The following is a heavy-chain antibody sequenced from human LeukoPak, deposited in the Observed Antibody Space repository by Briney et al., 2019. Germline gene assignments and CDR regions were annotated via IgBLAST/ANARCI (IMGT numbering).Heavy chain of an antibody. Sequence: QPGGSLRLSCAASGFTFDYYAMHWVRQAPGECLEWVSLISGDGGSTYYADSVKGRFTISRDNSKNSLYLQMNSLRTEDTALYYCAKDSGSSWFEAGFLFDYWGQGTLVTVSS. D-gene: IGHD6-13*01. J-gene: IGHJ4*02. V-gene: IGHV3-43*02. CDR2: ISGDGGST. CDR1: GFTFDYYA. CDR3: AKDSGSSWFEAGFLFDY.